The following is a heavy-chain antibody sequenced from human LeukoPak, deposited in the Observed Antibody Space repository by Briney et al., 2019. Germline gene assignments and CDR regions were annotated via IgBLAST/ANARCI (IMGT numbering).Heavy chain of an antibody. CDR3: ASPEDYYDSSGYSSKEYFQH. D-gene: IGHD3-22*01. CDR2: IYYSGST. Sequence: SSETLSLTCTVSGGSISSSSYYCGWIPQPPGRGLEWIGSIYYSGSTYYNPSLKSRVTISVDTSKNHFSVKLSSVTAADTAVYYCASPEDYYDSSGYSSKEYFQHWGQGTLVTVSS. J-gene: IGHJ1*01. V-gene: IGHV4-39*01. CDR1: GGSISSSSYY.